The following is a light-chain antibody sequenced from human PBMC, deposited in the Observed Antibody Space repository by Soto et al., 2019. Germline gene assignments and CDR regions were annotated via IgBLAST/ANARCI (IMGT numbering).Light chain of an antibody. CDR2: AAS. CDR1: QSISSY. CDR3: QQSFSSAIT. V-gene: IGKV1-39*01. J-gene: IGKJ5*01. Sequence: DIQMTQSPSSLSASVGDRVTITCRASQSISSYLNWYQQKPGKAPKLLIYAASSLQSGVPSRFSGSGSGTDFTLTIRGLQPEDFATYYCQQSFSSAITFGQGTRLEIK.